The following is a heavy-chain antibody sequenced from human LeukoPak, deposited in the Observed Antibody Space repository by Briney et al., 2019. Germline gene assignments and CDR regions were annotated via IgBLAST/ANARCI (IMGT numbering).Heavy chain of an antibody. Sequence: GGSLRLSCAASGFTFSSYWMSWVRQAPGKGLEWVANIKQDGSEKYYVDSVKGRFTISRGNAKNSLYLQMNSLRAEDTAVYYCAREDIVVVPAAESIYYYYGMDIWGQGTTVTVSS. D-gene: IGHD2-2*01. V-gene: IGHV3-7*01. CDR1: GFTFSSYW. CDR3: AREDIVVVPAAESIYYYYGMDI. CDR2: IKQDGSEK. J-gene: IGHJ6*02.